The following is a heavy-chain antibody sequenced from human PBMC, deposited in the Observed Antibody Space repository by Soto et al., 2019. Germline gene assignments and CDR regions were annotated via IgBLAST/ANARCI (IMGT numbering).Heavy chain of an antibody. CDR3: AREGSGRYYDYYYGMDV. J-gene: IGHJ6*02. V-gene: IGHV1-18*04. CDR1: GYTFTSNG. D-gene: IGHD1-26*01. Sequence: ASVKVSCKASGYTFTSNGISWGRQAPGQGLEWMGWISGYNGNTNYAQKLQGRVTMTTDKYTSTAYMELRSLRSDDTAVYYCAREGSGRYYDYYYGMDVWGQGTTVTV. CDR2: ISGYNGNT.